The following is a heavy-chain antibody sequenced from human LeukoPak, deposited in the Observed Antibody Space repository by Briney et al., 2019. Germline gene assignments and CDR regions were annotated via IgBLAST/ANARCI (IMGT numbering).Heavy chain of an antibody. CDR3: AISLVATIMVFDL. CDR2: ISNTDSST. V-gene: IGHV3-48*03. CDR1: GFAFNIYE. J-gene: IGHJ4*02. D-gene: IGHD5-12*01. Sequence: PGGSLRLSCAGSGFAFNIYEMNWVRQAPGKGLEWVAYISNTDSSTYYADSVKGRFTISRDDAKNSLFLQMSSLRAEDTAVYYCAISLVATIMVFDLWGRGALVTVSS.